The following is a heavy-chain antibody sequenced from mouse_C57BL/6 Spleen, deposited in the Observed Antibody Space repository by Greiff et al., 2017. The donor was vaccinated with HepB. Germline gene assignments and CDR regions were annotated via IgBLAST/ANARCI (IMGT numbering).Heavy chain of an antibody. CDR3: ARGFITTVDFDY. D-gene: IGHD1-1*01. V-gene: IGHV1-82*01. CDR1: GYAFSSSW. Sequence: QVQLQQSGPELVKPGASVKISCKASGYAFSSSWMNWVKQRPGKGLEWIGRIYPGDGDTNYNGKFKGKATLTADKSSSTAYMQLSSLTSEDSAVYFWARGFITTVDFDYWGQGTTLTVSS. CDR2: IYPGDGDT. J-gene: IGHJ2*01.